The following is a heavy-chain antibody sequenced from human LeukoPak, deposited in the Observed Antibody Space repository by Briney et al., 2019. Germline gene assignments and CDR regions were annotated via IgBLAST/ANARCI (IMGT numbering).Heavy chain of an antibody. J-gene: IGHJ4*02. V-gene: IGHV4-38-2*01. CDR2: IYHSGST. D-gene: IGHD1-26*01. CDR3: ARGSGSYSFDY. Sequence: SETLSLNCAVSGYSISSGYYWGWIRQPPGKGLEWIGSIYHSGSTYYNPSLKSRVTISVDTSKNQFSLKLSSVTAADTAVYYCARGSGSYSFDYWGQGTLVTVSS. CDR1: GYSISSGYY.